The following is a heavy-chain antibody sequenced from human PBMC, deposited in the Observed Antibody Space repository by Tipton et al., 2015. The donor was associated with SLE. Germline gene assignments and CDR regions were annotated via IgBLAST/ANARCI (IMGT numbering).Heavy chain of an antibody. CDR2: ILYGGST. Sequence: TLSLTCTVSGGSSRSTSDYWVWIRRPPGKGLEWIGTILYGGSTYYSSSLKSRVTITVDTSKNQFSLKVNSVTASDTAVYYCARRKMVVAGEDWFDPWGQGTPVIVSS. CDR1: GGSSRSTSDY. D-gene: IGHD2-21*01. CDR3: ARRKMVVAGEDWFDP. V-gene: IGHV4-39*01. J-gene: IGHJ5*02.